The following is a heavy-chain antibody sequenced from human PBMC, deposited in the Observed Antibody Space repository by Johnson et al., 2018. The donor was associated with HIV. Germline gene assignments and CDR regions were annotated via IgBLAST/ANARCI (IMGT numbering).Heavy chain of an antibody. D-gene: IGHD5-12*01. J-gene: IGHJ3*01. CDR2: IYSCGST. Sequence: VQLVESGGGVVRPGGSLRLSCAASVFTFDDYGMSWVRQAPGQVLEWVSVIYSCGSTSYADSVTGRFTISRDNSKNTLYVQLNSLSPEDTAVYYCASGDDDGFWGQGTMVTVSS. V-gene: IGHV3-66*02. CDR3: ASGDDDGF. CDR1: VFTFDDYG.